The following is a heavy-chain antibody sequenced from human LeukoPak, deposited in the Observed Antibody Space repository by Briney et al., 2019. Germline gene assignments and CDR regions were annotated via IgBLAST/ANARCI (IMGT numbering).Heavy chain of an antibody. CDR2: IHSSGST. V-gene: IGHV4-4*07. CDR3: ARGRIAARPNWFDP. CDR1: GDSISYFY. Sequence: SETLSLTCSVSGDSISYFYWSWIRQAAGKGLEWIGRIHSSGSTDYNPSLKSRVTVSDDKSKNQFSLKLSSVTAADTAVYYCARGRIAARPNWFDPWGQGTLVTVSS. D-gene: IGHD6-6*01. J-gene: IGHJ5*02.